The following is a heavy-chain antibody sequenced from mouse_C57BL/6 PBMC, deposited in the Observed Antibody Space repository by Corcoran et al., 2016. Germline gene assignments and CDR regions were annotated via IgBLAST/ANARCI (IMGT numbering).Heavy chain of an antibody. Sequence: QIQLVQSGPELKKPGETVKISCTASGYTFTTYGMSWVKQAPGKGLKWMGWINTYSGVPTYADDFKGRFAFSLATSASTAYLQINNLKNDDTATYFCARLPFSSYWGQGTSVTVSS. J-gene: IGHJ4*01. V-gene: IGHV9-3*01. CDR2: INTYSGVP. CDR1: GYTFTTYG. CDR3: ARLPFSSY.